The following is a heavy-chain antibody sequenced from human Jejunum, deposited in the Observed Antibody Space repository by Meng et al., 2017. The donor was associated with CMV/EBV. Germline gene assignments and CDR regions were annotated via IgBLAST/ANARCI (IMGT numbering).Heavy chain of an antibody. CDR1: GFTFGVCE. J-gene: IGHJ4*02. CDR2: ISGSGSTK. V-gene: IGHV3-23*01. D-gene: IGHD6-13*01. CDR3: ARANDIATSGSVFDN. Sequence: SGFTFGVCEMGWIRPAPGKGLEWVSGISGSGSTKYYGDSVKGRFTISRDNSKNTIYLQMNSLRDEDTAVYYCARANDIATSGSVFDNWGQGTLVTVSS.